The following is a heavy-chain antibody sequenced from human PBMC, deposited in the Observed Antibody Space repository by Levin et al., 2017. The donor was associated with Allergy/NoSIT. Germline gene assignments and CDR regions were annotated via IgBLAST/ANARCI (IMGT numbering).Heavy chain of an antibody. CDR1: GGSISGCGYH. CDR2: INYSGST. D-gene: IGHD2-2*03. Sequence: SETLSLTCTVSGGSISGCGYHWTWIRQHPEKGLEWIGYINYSGSTFYNPSLKSRLMISVDTSKNQFSLNVSSVTAAATAVYYCAREDGSTFDFWGQGALVTVAS. J-gene: IGHJ4*02. CDR3: AREDGSTFDF. V-gene: IGHV4-31*03.